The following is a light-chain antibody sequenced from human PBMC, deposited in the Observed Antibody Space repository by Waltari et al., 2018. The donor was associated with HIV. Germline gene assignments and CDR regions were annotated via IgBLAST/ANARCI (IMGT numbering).Light chain of an antibody. V-gene: IGLV3-1*01. J-gene: IGLJ2*01. Sequence: SYELTHPPSVSVSPGQTASITCPGDKLGDKYACWYQQKPGQSPVLVIYQDSKRPSGIPGRFSGSNSGNTATLTISGTQAMDEGDYYCQAWDSSTVVFGGGTKLTVL. CDR2: QDS. CDR3: QAWDSSTVV. CDR1: KLGDKY.